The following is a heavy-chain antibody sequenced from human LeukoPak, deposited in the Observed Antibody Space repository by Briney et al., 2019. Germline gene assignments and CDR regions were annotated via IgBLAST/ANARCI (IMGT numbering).Heavy chain of an antibody. Sequence: SETLSLTCTVSGGSISSYYWSWIRQPPGKGLKWIGYIYYSGSTNYNPSLKSRVTISVDTSKNQFSLKLSSVTAADTAVYYCARGGGKWELLFDYWGQGTLVTVSS. D-gene: IGHD1-26*01. CDR1: GGSISSYY. V-gene: IGHV4-59*01. CDR3: ARGGGKWELLFDY. CDR2: IYYSGST. J-gene: IGHJ4*02.